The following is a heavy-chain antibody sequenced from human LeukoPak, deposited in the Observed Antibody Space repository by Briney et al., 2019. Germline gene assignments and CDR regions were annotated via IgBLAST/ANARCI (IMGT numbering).Heavy chain of an antibody. CDR1: GYSFTSYW. J-gene: IGHJ3*02. CDR2: IYPGDSDT. Sequence: GESLKIFCKGSGYSFTSYWIGWVRQVPGKGLEWMGIIYPGDSDTRYSPSFQGQVTISADKSISTAYLQWSSLKASDTAMYYCARQVTMIVVDPDAFDIWGQGTMVTVSS. CDR3: ARQVTMIVVDPDAFDI. D-gene: IGHD3-22*01. V-gene: IGHV5-51*01.